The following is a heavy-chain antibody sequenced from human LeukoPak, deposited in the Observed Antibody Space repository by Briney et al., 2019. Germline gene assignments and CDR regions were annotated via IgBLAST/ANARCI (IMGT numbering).Heavy chain of an antibody. CDR1: GFTFSIYW. J-gene: IGHJ4*02. CDR2: VNLDGDST. Sequence: GGSLRLSCAASGFTFSIYWIHWVRHAPGKGLVWVSRVNLDGDSTYADSVRGRFTLSRDNARNTLYLEMIGLRVEDTAVYYCARDAGRGTPFDFWGQGTLVTVSS. V-gene: IGHV3-74*01. CDR3: ARDAGRGTPFDF. D-gene: IGHD1-7*01.